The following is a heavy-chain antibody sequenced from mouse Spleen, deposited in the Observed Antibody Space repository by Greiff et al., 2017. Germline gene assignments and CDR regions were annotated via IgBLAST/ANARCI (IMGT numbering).Heavy chain of an antibody. D-gene: IGHD1-1*01. CDR2: INPNNGGT. Sequence: VQLQQSGPELVTPGASVQMSCKASGYTFTDYNMHWVKQSHGKSLEWIGYINPNNGGTSYNQKFKGKATLTVNKSSSTAYMELRSLTSEDSAVYYCARSTTVVNWYFDVWGAGTTVTVSS. CDR3: ARSTTVVNWYFDV. J-gene: IGHJ1*01. CDR1: GYTFTDYN. V-gene: IGHV1-22*01.